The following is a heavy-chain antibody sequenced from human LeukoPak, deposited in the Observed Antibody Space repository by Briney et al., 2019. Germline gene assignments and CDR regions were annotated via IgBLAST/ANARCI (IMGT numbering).Heavy chain of an antibody. CDR1: GYTFTSYG. CDR3: ARRLAHYYYYYMDV. V-gene: IGHV1-18*01. CDR2: ISAYNGNT. D-gene: IGHD6-19*01. J-gene: IGHJ6*03. Sequence: ASVKVSCKASGYTFTSYGISWVRQAPGQGLEWMGWISAYNGNTNYAQKLQGRVTMTTDTSTSTAYMELRSLRSDDTAVYYCARRLAHYYYYYMDVWGKGTTVTISS.